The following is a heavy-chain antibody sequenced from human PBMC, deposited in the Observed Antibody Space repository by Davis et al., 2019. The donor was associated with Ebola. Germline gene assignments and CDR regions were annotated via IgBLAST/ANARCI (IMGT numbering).Heavy chain of an antibody. CDR3: SANYDSSGYYYPSFGPEEYYYYGMDV. J-gene: IGHJ6*02. CDR1: GFTFSGPA. V-gene: IGHV3-73*01. CDR2: IRSKANSYAT. D-gene: IGHD3-22*01. Sequence: GESLKISCAASGFTFSGPAMHWVRQASGNGLEWVGRIRSKANSYATAYAASVKGRFTISRDDSKNTAYLQMNSLKTEDTAVYYCSANYDSSGYYYPSFGPEEYYYYGMDVWGQGTTVTVSS.